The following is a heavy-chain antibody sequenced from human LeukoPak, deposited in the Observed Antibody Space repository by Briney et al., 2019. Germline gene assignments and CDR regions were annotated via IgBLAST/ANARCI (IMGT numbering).Heavy chain of an antibody. Sequence: PGGSLRLSCAASGFTFSSYGMHWVRQAPGKGLEWVAVISHDGSNKYYADSVKGRFTISRDNSKNTLYLQMNSLRAEDTAVYYCAKDAHDYGDHGYFDYWGQGTLVTVSS. CDR1: GFTFSSYG. CDR3: AKDAHDYGDHGYFDY. V-gene: IGHV3-30*18. D-gene: IGHD4-17*01. J-gene: IGHJ4*02. CDR2: ISHDGSNK.